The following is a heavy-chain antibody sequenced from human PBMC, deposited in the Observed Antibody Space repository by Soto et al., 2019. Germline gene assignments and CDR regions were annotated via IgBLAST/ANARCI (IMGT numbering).Heavy chain of an antibody. V-gene: IGHV3-21*01. Sequence: PGGSLRLSCAASGFTFSSYSMNWVRQAPGKRLEWVSSITTSSSHIYYADSVKGRFTISRDNAKNSLYLQMNSLRAEDTAVYYWARDALDYGAYSDLDYGGKEPRVTVP. D-gene: IGHD4-17*01. CDR3: ARDALDYGAYSDLDY. J-gene: IGHJ4*02. CDR1: GFTFSSYS. CDR2: ITTSSSHI.